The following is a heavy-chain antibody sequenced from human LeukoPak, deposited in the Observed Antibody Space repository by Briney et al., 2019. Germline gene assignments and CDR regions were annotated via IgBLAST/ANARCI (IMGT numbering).Heavy chain of an antibody. CDR2: IYRSGST. CDR1: GYSISSGYY. CDR3: ARGLGPGNWFDP. D-gene: IGHD3-10*01. J-gene: IGHJ5*02. Sequence: PSETLSLTCTVTGYSISSGYYWGWIRQPPGKGLEWIGSIYRSGSTFYNPSLKSRVTISVDTSKNQFSLKLSSVTAADTAMFYCARGLGPGNWFDPWGQGTLVTVSS. V-gene: IGHV4-38-2*02.